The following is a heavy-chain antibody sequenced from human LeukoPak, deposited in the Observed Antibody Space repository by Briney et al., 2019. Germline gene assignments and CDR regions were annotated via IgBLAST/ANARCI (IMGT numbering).Heavy chain of an antibody. CDR1: GYIFTTHA. J-gene: IGHJ6*02. D-gene: IGHD3-3*01. Sequence: GASVKVSCKASGYIFTTHAIHWVREAPGQRLEWMGWINVGNGNTKYSQKFQGRVTMTRDTSTSTVYMELSSLRSEDTAVYYCAKFQSITIFGVVISPYYYGMDVWGQGTTVTVSS. V-gene: IGHV1-3*01. CDR2: INVGNGNT. CDR3: AKFQSITIFGVVISPYYYGMDV.